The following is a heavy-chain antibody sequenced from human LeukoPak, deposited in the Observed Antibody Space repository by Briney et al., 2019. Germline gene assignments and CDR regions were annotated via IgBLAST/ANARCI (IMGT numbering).Heavy chain of an antibody. D-gene: IGHD3-22*01. CDR2: INQHGSEN. V-gene: IGHV3-7*01. Sequence: GGSLRLSCAASGFTFSNYWMSWVRQAPEKGLEWVANINQHGSENYYVDSVRGRFTISRDNAQNSLFLQMNSLRAEDTAVYYCARATYYDSSGYWGYYFDYWGQGTLVTVSS. CDR3: ARATYYDSSGYWGYYFDY. J-gene: IGHJ4*02. CDR1: GFTFSNYW.